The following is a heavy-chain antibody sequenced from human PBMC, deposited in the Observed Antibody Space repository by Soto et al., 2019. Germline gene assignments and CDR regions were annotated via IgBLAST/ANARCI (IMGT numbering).Heavy chain of an antibody. Sequence: EVQLVESGGGLVQPGGSLRLSCAASGFSFSSYWIHWVRQAPGKGRVWVSRIKTDGSSTDYADSVKGRFTISRDNAKKTLYLQMNSLSAEDTAVYYCATREGNTYGLFHWGQGTLVTVSS. V-gene: IGHV3-74*01. CDR1: GFSFSSYW. J-gene: IGHJ4*02. CDR2: IKTDGSST. CDR3: ATREGNTYGLFH. D-gene: IGHD5-18*01.